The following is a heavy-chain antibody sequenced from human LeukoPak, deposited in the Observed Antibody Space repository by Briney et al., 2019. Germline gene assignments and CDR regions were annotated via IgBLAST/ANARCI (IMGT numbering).Heavy chain of an antibody. D-gene: IGHD3-22*01. J-gene: IGHJ4*02. CDR1: GFSFSSYA. CDR3: AKDMGYYDSSGYYSSLGYFDY. V-gene: IGHV3-23*01. Sequence: GGSLRLSCAASGFSFSSYAMSWVRQAPGKGLEWISVISVGGDTTYYADSVKGRFTISRDNSKNTLYLQMNSLRAEDTAVYYCAKDMGYYDSSGYYSSLGYFDYWGQGTLVTVSS. CDR2: ISVGGDTT.